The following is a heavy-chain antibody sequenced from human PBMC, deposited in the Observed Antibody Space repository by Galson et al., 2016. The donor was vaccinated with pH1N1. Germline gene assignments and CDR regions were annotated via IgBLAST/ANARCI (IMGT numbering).Heavy chain of an antibody. CDR2: IRYDGSNK. CDR1: GLTFNSYG. V-gene: IGHV3-30*02. D-gene: IGHD5-12*01. CDR3: AKDRGYSYGRFFDY. J-gene: IGHJ4*02. Sequence: SLRLSCAASGLTFNSYGMHWVRQAPGKGPEWVAFIRYDGSNKYYADSVKGRFTISRDNSKNMLYLQMNSLRTEDTAVYYCAKDRGYSYGRFFDYWGQGALVIVSP.